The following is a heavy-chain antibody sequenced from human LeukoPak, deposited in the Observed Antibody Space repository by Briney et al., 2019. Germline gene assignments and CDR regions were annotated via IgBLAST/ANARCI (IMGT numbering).Heavy chain of an antibody. CDR1: GFTFSSYA. CDR2: ISYDGSNK. V-gene: IGHV3-30-3*01. D-gene: IGHD3-9*01. J-gene: IGHJ4*02. Sequence: PGRSLRLSCAASGFTFSSYAMHWVRQAPGKGLEWVAVISYDGSNKYYADSVKGRFTISRDNSKNTLYLQMNSLRAEDTAVYYCARGTPSYDILTGYTFDYWGQGTLVTVSS. CDR3: ARGTPSYDILTGYTFDY.